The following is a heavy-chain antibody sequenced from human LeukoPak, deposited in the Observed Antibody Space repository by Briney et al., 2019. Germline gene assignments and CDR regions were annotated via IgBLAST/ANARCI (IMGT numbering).Heavy chain of an antibody. J-gene: IGHJ6*03. V-gene: IGHV4-61*02. D-gene: IGHD1-26*01. CDR2: IYTSGST. CDR1: GGSISSGSYY. Sequence: SETLSLTCTVSGGSISSGSYYWSWIRQPAGKGLEWIGRIYTSGSTNYNPSLKSRVTISVDTSKNQFSLKLSSVTAADTAVYYCARYRRATTRGLFYYYYYYMDVWGKGTTVTISS. CDR3: ARYRRATTRGLFYYYYYYMDV.